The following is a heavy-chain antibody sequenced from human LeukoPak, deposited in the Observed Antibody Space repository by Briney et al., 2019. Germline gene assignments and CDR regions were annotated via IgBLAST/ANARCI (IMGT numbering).Heavy chain of an antibody. CDR2: ISVHNGNT. CDR3: ARGDDSSGNY. D-gene: IGHD3-22*01. V-gene: IGHV1-18*01. J-gene: IGHJ4*02. Sequence: ASVKVSCKASGYTFSSYGITWVRQAPGQGLEWMGWISVHNGNTNYAQKLQGRVTMTTDTSTSTAYMELTSLRSDDTAVYYCARGDDSSGNYWGQGTLVTVSS. CDR1: GYTFSSYG.